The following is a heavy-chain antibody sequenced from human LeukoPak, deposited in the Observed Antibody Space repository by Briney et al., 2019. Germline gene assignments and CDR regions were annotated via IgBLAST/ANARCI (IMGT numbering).Heavy chain of an antibody. CDR3: VRNAGNSDYDS. Sequence: SETLSLTCTVSGDSISNRNCWTWVRQPPGKGLEWIGEIYHNGATNYKPSLKSRVTMSLDKSKNQFSLKLNSVTAADTAVYYCVRNAGNSDYDSWGQGTLVAVSS. J-gene: IGHJ4*02. CDR2: IYHNGAT. D-gene: IGHD4-23*01. CDR1: GDSISNRNC. V-gene: IGHV4-4*02.